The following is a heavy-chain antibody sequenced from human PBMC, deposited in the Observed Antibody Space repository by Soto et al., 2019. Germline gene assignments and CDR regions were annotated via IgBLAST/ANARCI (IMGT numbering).Heavy chain of an antibody. J-gene: IGHJ4*02. D-gene: IGHD3-3*01. Sequence: QVQLVESGGGVVQPGTSLRLSCAASGFSFSSYAMHWVRQAPGKWLEWVAALWYDGSNQNYAESVKGRFTISRDNSKSTVYLQMNSLKAEDTAVYYCARDINDFWSGYLYWGQGTLVTVSS. CDR1: GFSFSSYA. CDR2: LWYDGSNQ. CDR3: ARDINDFWSGYLY. V-gene: IGHV3-33*01.